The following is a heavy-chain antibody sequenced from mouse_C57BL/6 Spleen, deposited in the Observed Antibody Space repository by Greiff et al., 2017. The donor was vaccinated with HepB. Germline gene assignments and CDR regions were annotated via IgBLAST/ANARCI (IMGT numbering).Heavy chain of an antibody. V-gene: IGHV5-17*01. D-gene: IGHD4-1*01. CDR3: ARPLTGTRGFDY. J-gene: IGHJ2*01. Sequence: DVMLVESGGGLVKPGGSLKLSCAASGFTFSDYGMHWVRQAPEKGLEWVAYISSGSSTIYYADTVKGRFTISRDNAKNTLFLQMTSLRSEDTAMYYCARPLTGTRGFDYWGQGTTLTVSS. CDR2: ISSGSSTI. CDR1: GFTFSDYG.